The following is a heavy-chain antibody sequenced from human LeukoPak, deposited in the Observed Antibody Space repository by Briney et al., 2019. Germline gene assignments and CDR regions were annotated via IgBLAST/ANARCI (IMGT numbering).Heavy chain of an antibody. CDR3: ATWGSSSSPLPSMDV. CDR1: GYTFTSYY. J-gene: IGHJ6*02. CDR2: IDPSGGGT. V-gene: IGHV1-46*01. Sequence: GASVKVSCNASGYTFTSYYIHWVRRAPGQGLEWMGIIDPSGGGTTYAQNFQGRITMTRDTSTSTVYMELSSLESEDTAVYYCATWGSSSSPLPSMDVWGQGTTVTVSS. D-gene: IGHD6-13*01.